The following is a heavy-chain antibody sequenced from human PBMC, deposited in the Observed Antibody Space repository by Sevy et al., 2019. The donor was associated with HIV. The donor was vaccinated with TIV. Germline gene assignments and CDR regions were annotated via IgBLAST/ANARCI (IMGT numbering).Heavy chain of an antibody. CDR2: ISGSGGFT. D-gene: IGHD6-6*01. Sequence: GGSLRLSCAASGFIFSGSAMSWVRQAPGKGLEWVASISGSGGFTYYADSVKGRFTISRDNCKNTLDLEMKSLRAEDTAVYYCAKDPLNIAARFDYWGQGTLVTVSS. CDR3: AKDPLNIAARFDY. CDR1: GFIFSGSA. V-gene: IGHV3-23*01. J-gene: IGHJ4*02.